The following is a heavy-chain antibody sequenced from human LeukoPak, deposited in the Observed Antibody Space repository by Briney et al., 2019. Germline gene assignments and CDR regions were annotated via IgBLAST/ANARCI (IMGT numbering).Heavy chain of an antibody. CDR2: IYYSGST. D-gene: IGHD6-19*01. Sequence: SETLSLTCTVSGGSISSSSYYWGWIRQPPGKGLEWIGSIYYSGSTYYNPSLKSRVTISVDTSKNQFSLKLSSVTAADTAVYYCARDLALAGPGWFDPWAPGTLVTISS. CDR1: GGSISSSSYY. V-gene: IGHV4-39*07. CDR3: ARDLALAGPGWFDP. J-gene: IGHJ5*02.